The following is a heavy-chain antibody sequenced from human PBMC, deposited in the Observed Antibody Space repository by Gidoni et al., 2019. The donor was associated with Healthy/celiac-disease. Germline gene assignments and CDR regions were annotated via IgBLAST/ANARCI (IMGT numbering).Heavy chain of an antibody. CDR3: AREAGGSYSEFIFDY. Sequence: CPASGFTFSSYSMNWVRQAPGKGLEWVSYISSSSSTIYYADSVKGRFTISRDNAKNSLYLQMNSLRDEDTAVYYCAREAGGSYSEFIFDYWGQGTLVTVSS. D-gene: IGHD1-26*01. V-gene: IGHV3-48*02. CDR2: ISSSSSTI. CDR1: GFTFSSYS. J-gene: IGHJ4*02.